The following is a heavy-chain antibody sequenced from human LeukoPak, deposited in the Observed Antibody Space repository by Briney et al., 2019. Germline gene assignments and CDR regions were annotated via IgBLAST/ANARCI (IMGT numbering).Heavy chain of an antibody. CDR3: ARFRTEHHSSWLSYYYYGMDV. V-gene: IGHV4-59*08. J-gene: IGHJ6*02. CDR1: GGSISSYY. D-gene: IGHD6-13*01. Sequence: NPSETLSLTCTVSGGSISSYYWSWIRQPPGKGLEWIGYIYYSGSTNYNPSLKSRVTISVDTSKNQFSLKLSSVTAADTAVYYCARFRTEHHSSWLSYYYYGMDVWGQGTTVTVSS. CDR2: IYYSGST.